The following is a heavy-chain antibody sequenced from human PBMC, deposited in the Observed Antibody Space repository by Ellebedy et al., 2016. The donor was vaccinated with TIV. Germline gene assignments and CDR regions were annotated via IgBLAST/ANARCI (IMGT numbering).Heavy chain of an antibody. Sequence: AASVKVSCKASGGTFSNSAINWVRQAPGQGLEWMGRIIPILDITNYAQRFQGRVTITADKSTTTAYMDLTSLRSADTAVYYCARWGGYSGTFQGPFDFWGQGTLVTVSS. D-gene: IGHD5-12*01. V-gene: IGHV1-69*04. J-gene: IGHJ4*02. CDR2: IIPILDIT. CDR1: GGTFSNSA. CDR3: ARWGGYSGTFQGPFDF.